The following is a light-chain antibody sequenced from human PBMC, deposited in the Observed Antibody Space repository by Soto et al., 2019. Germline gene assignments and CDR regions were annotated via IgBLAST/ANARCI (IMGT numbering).Light chain of an antibody. Sequence: EIVLTQSPATLSLSPGERATLSCRASQSVSYLAWYQQQPGQAPRLLIYDASNRATGIPARFSGSGSGTDFTRTISSLEPEDFAVYYCQQRSNWPPQITFGGGTKVEIK. CDR1: QSVSY. V-gene: IGKV3-11*01. CDR3: QQRSNWPPQIT. CDR2: DAS. J-gene: IGKJ4*01.